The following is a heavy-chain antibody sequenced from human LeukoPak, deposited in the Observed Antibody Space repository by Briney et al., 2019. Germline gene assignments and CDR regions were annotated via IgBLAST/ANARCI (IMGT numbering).Heavy chain of an antibody. V-gene: IGHV4-39*07. D-gene: IGHD3-9*01. Sequence: SETLPLTCTVSGGSISSSSYYWGWNRQSPGKGLEWIGSIYYSGRTYYNPSLKSRVTISIDTSKSQIFLKLSSVTAADTAVYYCARASGYDILTGLAWFDPWGQGTLVTVSS. CDR3: ARASGYDILTGLAWFDP. J-gene: IGHJ5*02. CDR2: IYYSGRT. CDR1: GGSISSSSYY.